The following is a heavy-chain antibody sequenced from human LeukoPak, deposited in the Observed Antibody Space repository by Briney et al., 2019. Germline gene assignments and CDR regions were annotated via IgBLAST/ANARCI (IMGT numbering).Heavy chain of an antibody. Sequence: GASVTVSCKASGYTFTGNYMHWVRQAPGQGLEWMGWINPNSGGTNYAQKFQGRVTMTRDTSISTAYMELSRLRSDDTAAYYCARSFYYGSGSTFDYWGQGTLVTVSS. CDR1: GYTFTGNY. V-gene: IGHV1-2*02. D-gene: IGHD3-10*01. J-gene: IGHJ4*02. CDR3: ARSFYYGSGSTFDY. CDR2: INPNSGGT.